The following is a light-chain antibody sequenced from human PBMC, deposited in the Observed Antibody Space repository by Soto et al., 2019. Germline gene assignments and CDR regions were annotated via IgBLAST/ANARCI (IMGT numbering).Light chain of an antibody. V-gene: IGKV3-20*01. CDR1: QSVAANY. CDR3: QQYGSSPWT. CDR2: GAS. J-gene: IGKJ1*01. Sequence: EIVLTQSPGTLSLSPGDRATLSCRASQSVAANYSAWFQQKPGQAPRLLIYGASNRAPGIPDRFSGSGSGTDFTLIFSRLDPEDFAVYYCQQYGSSPWTFGRGTKVEI.